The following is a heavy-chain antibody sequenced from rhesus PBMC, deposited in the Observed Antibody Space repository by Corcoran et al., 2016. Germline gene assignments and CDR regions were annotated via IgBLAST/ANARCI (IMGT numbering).Heavy chain of an antibody. V-gene: IGHV4-143*01. CDR2: IYGGSGTT. J-gene: IGHJ6*01. Sequence: QVQLQESGPGLVKPSETLSLTCAVYGGSISDYYYWSWTRQPPGAGPEWIGQIYGGSGTTYYNPSLKSRVTVSKDTSKNQFSLKLSSVTAADTAVYYCARGTNTVTTKDGLDSWGQGVVVTVSS. D-gene: IGHD4-23*01. CDR1: GGSISDYYY. CDR3: ARGTNTVTTKDGLDS.